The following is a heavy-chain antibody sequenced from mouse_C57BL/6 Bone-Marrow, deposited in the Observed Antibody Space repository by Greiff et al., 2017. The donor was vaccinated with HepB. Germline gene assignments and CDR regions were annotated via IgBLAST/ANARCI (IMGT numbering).Heavy chain of an antibody. CDR1: GYAFTNYL. J-gene: IGHJ2*01. CDR2: INPGSGGT. V-gene: IGHV1-54*01. CDR3: ARRTTVVADYLDY. D-gene: IGHD1-1*01. Sequence: VQLQQSGAELVRPGTSVKVSCKASGYAFTNYLIEWVKQRPGQGLEWIGVINPGSGGTNYNEKFKGKATLTADKYSSTAYMQLSSLTSEDSAVYFCARRTTVVADYLDYWGQGTTLTVSS.